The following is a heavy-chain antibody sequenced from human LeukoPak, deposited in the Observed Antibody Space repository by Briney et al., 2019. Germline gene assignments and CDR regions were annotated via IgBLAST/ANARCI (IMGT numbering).Heavy chain of an antibody. V-gene: IGHV3-48*01. CDR3: ARDQAYSFDY. Sequence: GGSLRLSCAASGFTFSAYSMNWVRQAPEKGLEWFSYIGSSSSPIYYADSVKGRFTISRDNAKNSLYLQMDSLRAEDTAVYYCARDQAYSFDYWGQGTLVTVSS. CDR2: IGSSSSPI. D-gene: IGHD4-11*01. CDR1: GFTFSAYS. J-gene: IGHJ4*02.